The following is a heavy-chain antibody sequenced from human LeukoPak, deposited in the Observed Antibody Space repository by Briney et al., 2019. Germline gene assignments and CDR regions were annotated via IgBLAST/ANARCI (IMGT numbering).Heavy chain of an antibody. J-gene: IGHJ4*02. Sequence: SETLSLTCNVSGYSISSGYYWGWIRQPPGKGLEWIGNIYHSGSTYYNPSLKSRVTISVDTSKNQFSLKLSSVTAADTAVYYCARPYYYDSSGYSDQWGQGTLVTVSS. CDR1: GYSISSGYY. D-gene: IGHD3-22*01. CDR2: IYHSGST. V-gene: IGHV4-38-2*02. CDR3: ARPYYYDSSGYSDQ.